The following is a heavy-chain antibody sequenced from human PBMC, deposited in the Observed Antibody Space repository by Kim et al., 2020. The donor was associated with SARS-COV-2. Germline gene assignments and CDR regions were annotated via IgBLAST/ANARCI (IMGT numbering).Heavy chain of an antibody. CDR1: GFTFSSYE. CDR3: ARDVGYCSGGSCLLDAFDI. D-gene: IGHD2-15*01. V-gene: IGHV3-48*03. Sequence: GGSLRLSCAASGFTFSSYEMNWVRQAPGKGLEWVSYISSSGSTIYYADSVKGRFTISRDNAKNSLYLQMNSLRAEDTAVYYCARDVGYCSGGSCLLDAFDIWGQGTMVTVSS. J-gene: IGHJ3*02. CDR2: ISSSGSTI.